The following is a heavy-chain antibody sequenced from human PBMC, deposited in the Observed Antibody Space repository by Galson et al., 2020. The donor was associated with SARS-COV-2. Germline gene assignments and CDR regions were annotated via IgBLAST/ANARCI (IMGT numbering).Heavy chain of an antibody. J-gene: IGHJ4*02. Sequence: SETLSLTCTVSGGYISSYYWSWIRQPPGKGLEWIGYIYYSGSTNYNPSLKSRVTISVDTSKNQFSLKLSSVTAADTAVYYCARGFDYWGQGTLVTVSS. V-gene: IGHV4-59*13. CDR2: IYYSGST. CDR1: GGYISSYY. CDR3: ARGFDY.